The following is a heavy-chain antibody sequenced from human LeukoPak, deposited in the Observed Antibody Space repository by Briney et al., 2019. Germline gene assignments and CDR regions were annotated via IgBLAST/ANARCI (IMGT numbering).Heavy chain of an antibody. CDR2: VFPILARA. D-gene: IGHD6-19*01. Sequence: SGAKVSNQASVGTFNRNEICWVRVGPGPGIEWTGGVFPILARANYAQKPQGRVTITADESTSTAYMELSSLRSEDTAVYYCARRSDSSGWVPRYYYYYYGMDVWGKGTTVTVSS. CDR3: ARRSDSSGWVPRYYYYYYGMDV. V-gene: IGHV1-69*01. CDR1: VGTFNRNE. J-gene: IGHJ6*04.